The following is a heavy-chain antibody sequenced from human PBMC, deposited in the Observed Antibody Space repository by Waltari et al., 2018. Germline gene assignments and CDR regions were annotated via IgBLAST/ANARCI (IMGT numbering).Heavy chain of an antibody. CDR2: INHSGST. CDR3: ARGRLWGFGESHLDY. V-gene: IGHV4-34*01. CDR1: GGSFSGYY. J-gene: IGHJ4*02. Sequence: QVQLQQWGAGLLKPSETLSLTCAVYGGSFSGYYWSWIRQPPGKGLGGMGEINHSGSTNYNPSLKSRVTISVDTSKNQFSLKLSSVTAADTAVYYCARGRLWGFGESHLDYWGQGTLVTVSS. D-gene: IGHD3-10*01.